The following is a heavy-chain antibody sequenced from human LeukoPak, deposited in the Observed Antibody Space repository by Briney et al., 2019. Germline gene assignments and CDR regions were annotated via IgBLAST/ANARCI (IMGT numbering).Heavy chain of an antibody. V-gene: IGHV3-48*03. J-gene: IGHJ4*02. CDR1: GFTFSRYE. CDR2: INSDYSL. D-gene: IGHD6-13*01. Sequence: GGSLRLSCAASGFTFSRYEMNWVRQAPGKGLEWVSYINSDYSLRYADSVKGRFTISRDNAKNSLYLQMNSLGAEDTAIYYCARGPGLEYSTSWYAYWGQGTLVTVSS. CDR3: ARGPGLEYSTSWYAY.